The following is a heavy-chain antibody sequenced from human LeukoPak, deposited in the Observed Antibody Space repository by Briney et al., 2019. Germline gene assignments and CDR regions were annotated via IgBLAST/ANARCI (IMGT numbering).Heavy chain of an antibody. CDR1: GGSFSGYY. V-gene: IGHV4-34*01. CDR3: ARGPSSSWYVGNNWFDP. Sequence: SETPSLTCAVYGGSFSGYYWSWIRRPPGKGLEWIGEINHSGSTNYNPSLKSRVTISVDTSKNQFSLKLSSVTAADTAVYYCARGPSSSWYVGNNWFDPWGQGTLVTVSS. J-gene: IGHJ5*02. CDR2: INHSGST. D-gene: IGHD6-13*01.